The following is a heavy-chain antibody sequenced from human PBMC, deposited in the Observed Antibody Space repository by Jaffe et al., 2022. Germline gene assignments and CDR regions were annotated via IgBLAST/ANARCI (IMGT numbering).Heavy chain of an antibody. J-gene: IGHJ6*03. CDR1: GGTFSSYA. V-gene: IGHV1-69*01. D-gene: IGHD2-15*01. CDR3: ASGIRGVESVVVAATYYYYMDV. Sequence: QVQLVQSGAEVKKPGSSVKVSCKASGGTFSSYAISWVRQAPGQGLEWMGGIIPIFGTANYAQKFQGRVTITADESTSTAYMELSSLRSEDTAVYYCASGIRGVESVVVAATYYYYMDVWGKGTTVTVSS. CDR2: IIPIFGTA.